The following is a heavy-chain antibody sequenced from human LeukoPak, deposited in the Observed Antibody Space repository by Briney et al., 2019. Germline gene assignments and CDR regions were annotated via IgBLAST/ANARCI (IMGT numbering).Heavy chain of an antibody. D-gene: IGHD2-2*01. V-gene: IGHV5-51*01. CDR1: GYSFTSDW. CDR3: ASVKAEDIVVLPAAYPPKYWFDP. J-gene: IGHJ5*02. Sequence: GESLKISCKGSGYSFTSDWIGWVCQMPGKGLEWMGIIYPGDSDTRYSPSLQGQVTISADKSISTAYLQWSSLKASDTAMYYCASVKAEDIVVLPAAYPPKYWFDPLGQGTLVTVSS. CDR2: IYPGDSDT.